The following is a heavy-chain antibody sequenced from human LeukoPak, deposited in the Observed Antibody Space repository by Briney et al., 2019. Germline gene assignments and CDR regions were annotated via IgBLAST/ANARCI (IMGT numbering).Heavy chain of an antibody. CDR2: INPNSGGT. CDR3: ARAALAKIDY. Sequence: ASVKVSCKASGYTFTSYAMNWVRQAPGQGLEWMGWINPNSGGTNYAQKFQGRVTMTRDTSISTAYMELSRLRSDDTAVYYCARAALAKIDYWGQGTLVTVSS. J-gene: IGHJ4*02. CDR1: GYTFTSYA. V-gene: IGHV1-2*02.